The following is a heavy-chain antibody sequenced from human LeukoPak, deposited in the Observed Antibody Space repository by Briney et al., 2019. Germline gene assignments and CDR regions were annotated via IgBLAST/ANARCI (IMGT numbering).Heavy chain of an antibody. Sequence: PGGSLRLSYAASGFTFSRFWMSWVRQAPGKGLEWVANIHPEGNEKYHVDSVKGRFTISRDNAKNLLHLEMDSLRVEDTAVYYCARGDDFSGDYWGQGTLVTVSS. V-gene: IGHV3-7*04. CDR1: GFTFSRFW. CDR3: ARGDDFSGDY. CDR2: IHPEGNEK. J-gene: IGHJ4*02. D-gene: IGHD3/OR15-3a*01.